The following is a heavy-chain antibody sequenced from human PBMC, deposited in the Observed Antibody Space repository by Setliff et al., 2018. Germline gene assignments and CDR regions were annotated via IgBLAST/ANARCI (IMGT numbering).Heavy chain of an antibody. Sequence: ASVKVSCKASGGTFSSDVITWVRQAPGQGLEWVGWISSYNDVTNYAQRFQGRVTMTTDTSSSAAYMELRSLRSDDTAVYYCAISTLSICSGGTCPNAFDVWGQGTMVTVSS. V-gene: IGHV1-18*01. CDR1: GGTFSSDV. D-gene: IGHD2-15*01. CDR3: AISTLSICSGGTCPNAFDV. J-gene: IGHJ3*01. CDR2: ISSYNDVT.